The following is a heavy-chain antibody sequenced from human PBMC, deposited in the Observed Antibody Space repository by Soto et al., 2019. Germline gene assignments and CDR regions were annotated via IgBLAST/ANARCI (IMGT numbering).Heavy chain of an antibody. J-gene: IGHJ4*02. Sequence: QVQLVQTGAEVKKPGASVKVSCKASGYTFINYAIHWVRQAPGHRLEWMGWINADNGDTKYSQKFQGRVTITRDTSASTAYMEVSSLTSEDMAVYYCARGGTNSGSFYFDYWGQGTLVTVSS. CDR1: GYTFINYA. CDR3: ARGGTNSGSFYFDY. CDR2: INADNGDT. V-gene: IGHV1-3*01. D-gene: IGHD1-26*01.